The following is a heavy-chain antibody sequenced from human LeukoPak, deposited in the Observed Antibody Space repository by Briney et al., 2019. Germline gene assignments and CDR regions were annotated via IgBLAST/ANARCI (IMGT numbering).Heavy chain of an antibody. CDR1: RFTFSDYY. CDR3: ATVTYGSLDY. V-gene: IGHV3-11*04. J-gene: IGHJ4*02. Sequence: GGSLRLSCAASRFTFSDYYMSWIRQAPGKGLEWVSYISSSGRTIYYADSVKGRFTISRDNAKNSLYLQMNSLRVEDRAVYYCATVTYGSLDYWGQGTLVTVSS. CDR2: ISSSGRTI. D-gene: IGHD6-19*01.